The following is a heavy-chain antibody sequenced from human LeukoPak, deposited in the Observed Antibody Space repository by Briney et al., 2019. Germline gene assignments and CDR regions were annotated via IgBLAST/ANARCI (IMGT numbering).Heavy chain of an antibody. V-gene: IGHV4-39*07. CDR1: GGSISSSSYY. D-gene: IGHD2-2*01. J-gene: IGHJ6*03. CDR3: ARTWYCSSTSCHPYYYYYMDV. CDR2: IYYSGST. Sequence: KTSETLSLTCTVSGGSISSSSYYWGWIRQPPGKGLEWIGSIYYSGSTYYNPSLKSRVTISVDTSKNQFSLKLSSVTAADTAVYYCARTWYCSSTSCHPYYYYYMDVWGKGTTVTVSS.